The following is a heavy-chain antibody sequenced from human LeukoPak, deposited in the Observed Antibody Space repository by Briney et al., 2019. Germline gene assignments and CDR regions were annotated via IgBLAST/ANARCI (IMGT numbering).Heavy chain of an antibody. CDR2: INHSGST. CDR1: GGSFSGYY. D-gene: IGHD2-2*01. J-gene: IGHJ6*04. CDR3: ARGQRYQLLYGMDV. V-gene: IGHV4-34*01. Sequence: SETLSLTCAVYGGSFSGYYWSWIRQPPGKGLEWIGEINHSGSTNYNPSLKGRVTISVDTSKNQFSLKLSSVTAADTAVYYCARGQRYQLLYGMDVWGKGTTVTVSS.